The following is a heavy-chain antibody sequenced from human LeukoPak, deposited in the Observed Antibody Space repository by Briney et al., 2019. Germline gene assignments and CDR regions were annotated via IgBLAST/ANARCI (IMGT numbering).Heavy chain of an antibody. J-gene: IGHJ4*02. CDR1: GGSFSGYY. D-gene: IGHD6-19*01. CDR3: ARVAVAGPAGY. Sequence: SETLSLTCAVYGGSFSGYYWSWIRQPPGRGLEWIGEINHSGTTNYNPSLKSRVTISVDTSNNQFSLKLSSGTAADTAVYYCARVAVAGPAGYWGQGTLVTVSS. CDR2: INHSGTT. V-gene: IGHV4-34*01.